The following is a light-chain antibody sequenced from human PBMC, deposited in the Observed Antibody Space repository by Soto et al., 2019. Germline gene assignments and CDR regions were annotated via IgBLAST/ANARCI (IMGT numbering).Light chain of an antibody. Sequence: QSALTQPRSVSGSPGQSVTISCTGTNSDVGHYNYVSWYQQHPGKAPKLIIFDVDKRPSGVPDRFSGSESGNTASLTISGLQAEDEADYYCCSYAGSSWIFGGGTKLTVL. J-gene: IGLJ2*01. CDR2: DVD. CDR1: NSDVGHYNY. V-gene: IGLV2-11*01. CDR3: CSYAGSSWI.